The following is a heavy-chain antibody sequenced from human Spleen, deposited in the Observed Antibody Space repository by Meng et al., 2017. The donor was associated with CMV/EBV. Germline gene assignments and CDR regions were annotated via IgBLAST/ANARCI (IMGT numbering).Heavy chain of an antibody. CDR3: AKGYSSVWSSAEYFQH. CDR2: ISSSGSTI. V-gene: IGHV3-11*01. Sequence: GESLKISCAASGFTFSDYYMSWIRQAPGKGLEWVSYISSSGSTIYYADSVKGRFTISRDNSRNSLYLHMNSLRTDDTALYYCAKGYSSVWSSAEYFQHWGQGTLVTVSS. CDR1: GFTFSDYY. J-gene: IGHJ1*01. D-gene: IGHD6-19*01.